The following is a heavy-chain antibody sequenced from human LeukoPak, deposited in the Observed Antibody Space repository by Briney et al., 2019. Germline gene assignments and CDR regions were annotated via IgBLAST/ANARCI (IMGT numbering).Heavy chain of an antibody. V-gene: IGHV4-59*08. CDR2: IYFTGNT. CDR3: ARHYVFVIGGSSFDY. J-gene: IGHJ4*02. CDR1: GGSISSYY. D-gene: IGHD3-16*01. Sequence: SETLSLTCTVSGGSISSYYWNWIRQPPGKGLEWIGDIYFTGNTNYNPPLRSRVTISVGTSRNQLSLKLSSVTAADTAVYFCARHYVFVIGGSSFDYWGQGALVTVSS.